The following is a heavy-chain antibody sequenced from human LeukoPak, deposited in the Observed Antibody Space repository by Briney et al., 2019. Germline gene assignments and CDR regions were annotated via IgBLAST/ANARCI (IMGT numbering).Heavy chain of an antibody. D-gene: IGHD4-17*01. CDR2: IYYSGST. V-gene: IGHV4-39*07. CDR1: GGSISSSSYY. J-gene: IGHJ2*01. Sequence: PSETLSLTCTVSGGSISSSSYYWGWIRQPPGKGLEWIGSIYYSGSTYYNPSLKSRVTISVDTSKNQFSLKLSSVTAADTAVYYCARDPPSDYGDPRGWYFDLWGRGTLVTVSS. CDR3: ARDPPSDYGDPRGWYFDL.